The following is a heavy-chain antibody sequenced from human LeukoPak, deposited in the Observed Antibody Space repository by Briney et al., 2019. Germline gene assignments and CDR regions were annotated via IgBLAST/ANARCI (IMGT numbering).Heavy chain of an antibody. Sequence: SETLSLTCTVSGGSISSYYWSWIRQPAGKGLEWIGRIYTSGSTNYNPSLKSRVTMSVDTSKNQFSLKLSSVTAADTAVYYCARHPRYCSSTSCYKGAYYFDYWGQGTLVTVSS. CDR1: GGSISSYY. D-gene: IGHD2-2*02. V-gene: IGHV4-4*07. J-gene: IGHJ4*02. CDR2: IYTSGST. CDR3: ARHPRYCSSTSCYKGAYYFDY.